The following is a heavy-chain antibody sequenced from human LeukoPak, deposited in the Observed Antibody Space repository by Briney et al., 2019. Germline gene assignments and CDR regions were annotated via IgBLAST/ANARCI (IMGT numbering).Heavy chain of an antibody. V-gene: IGHV4-39*01. Sequence: PSETLSLTCTVSGGSISSSSYYWGWIRQPPGKGLEWIGSIYYSGSTYYNPSLKSRVTISVDTSKNQFSLKLSSVTAADTAVYYCARELFSITPSDYWGQGTLVTVSS. D-gene: IGHD3-10*01. CDR2: IYYSGST. CDR1: GGSISSSSYY. J-gene: IGHJ4*02. CDR3: ARELFSITPSDY.